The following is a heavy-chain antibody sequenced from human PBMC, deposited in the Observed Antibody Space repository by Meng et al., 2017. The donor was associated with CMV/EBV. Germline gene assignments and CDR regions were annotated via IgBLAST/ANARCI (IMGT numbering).Heavy chain of an antibody. CDR1: GFTFSSYA. D-gene: IGHD5-24*01. CDR2: ISYDGSNK. CDR3: ARVKMATSSRGYFDY. V-gene: IGHV3-30*04. Sequence: GESLKISCAASGFTFSSYAMHWVRQAPGKGLEWVAVISYDGSNKYYADSVKGRFTISRDNSKNTLYLQMNSLRAEDTAVYYCARVKMATSSRGYFDYWGQGTLVTVSS. J-gene: IGHJ4*02.